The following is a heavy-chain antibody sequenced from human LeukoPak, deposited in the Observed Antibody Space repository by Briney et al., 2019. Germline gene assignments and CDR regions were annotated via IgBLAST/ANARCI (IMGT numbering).Heavy chain of an antibody. V-gene: IGHV4-34*01. CDR3: ARGRGSVVVVVPAAMGDFDC. CDR1: GGSFSGYY. D-gene: IGHD2-2*01. Sequence: SETLSLTCAVYGGSFSGYYWSWIRQPPGKGLEWIGFIYHSGSTYYNPSLKSRVTISVDRSKNQFSLKLSSVTAADTAVYYCARGRGSVVVVVPAAMGDFDCWGQGTLVTVSS. CDR2: IYHSGST. J-gene: IGHJ4*02.